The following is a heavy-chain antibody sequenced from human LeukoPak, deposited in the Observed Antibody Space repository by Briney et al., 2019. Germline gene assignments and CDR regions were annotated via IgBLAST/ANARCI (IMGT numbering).Heavy chain of an antibody. CDR2: INHSGST. J-gene: IGHJ3*02. Sequence: PSETLSLTCAVYGGSFSGYYWSWIRQPPGKGLEWIGEINHSGSTNYNPSLKSRVTMSVDTSKNQFSLKLSSVTAADTAAYYCARDFRYCSSTSCYLGDAFDIWGQGTMVTVSS. CDR1: GGSFSGYY. CDR3: ARDFRYCSSTSCYLGDAFDI. V-gene: IGHV4-34*01. D-gene: IGHD2-2*01.